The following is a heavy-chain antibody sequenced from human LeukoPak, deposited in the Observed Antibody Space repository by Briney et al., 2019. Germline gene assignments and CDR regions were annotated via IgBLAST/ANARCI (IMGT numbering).Heavy chain of an antibody. CDR1: GYTFTSYG. D-gene: IGHD4-17*01. J-gene: IGHJ4*02. CDR2: ISAYNGNT. CDR3: ARGDDYGDYGPLDY. Sequence: ASVKVSCKASGYTFTSYGISWVRQAPGQGLERMGWISAYNGNTNYAQKLKGRVNMTTDTSTSTAYMEMRSLRSDATAVYYCARGDDYGDYGPLDYWGQGTLVTVSS. V-gene: IGHV1-18*01.